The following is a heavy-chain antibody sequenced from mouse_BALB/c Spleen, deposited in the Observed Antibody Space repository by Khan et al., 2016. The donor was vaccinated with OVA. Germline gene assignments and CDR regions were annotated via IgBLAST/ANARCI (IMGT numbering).Heavy chain of an antibody. D-gene: IGHD1-2*01. CDR2: ISNYNGNT. J-gene: IGHJ3*01. Sequence: QVQLKQSGPELVRPGVSVKISCKGSGYTFTDYAMHWVKQSHAKSLEWIGVISNYNGNTNYNQKFKGKATMTVDKSSSTAYTELARLTSEDSAIYYCARSATLSNSWFAYWGQGTLVTVSA. V-gene: IGHV1S137*01. CDR3: ARSATLSNSWFAY. CDR1: GYTFTDYA.